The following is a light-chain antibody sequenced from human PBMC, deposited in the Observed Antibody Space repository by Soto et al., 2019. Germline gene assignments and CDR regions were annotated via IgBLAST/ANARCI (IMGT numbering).Light chain of an antibody. CDR3: QHYGTSPFT. J-gene: IGKJ3*01. V-gene: IGKV3-20*01. CDR1: QSIASSY. CDR2: GAS. Sequence: ELGLTQSPGTLSLSPGERATLSCRASQSIASSYFGWYQQKPGQAPRLLIYGASSRATGIPDRFSGSGSGTDFTLTITRLEPEDFAVYYCQHYGTSPFTFGPGTKVEIK.